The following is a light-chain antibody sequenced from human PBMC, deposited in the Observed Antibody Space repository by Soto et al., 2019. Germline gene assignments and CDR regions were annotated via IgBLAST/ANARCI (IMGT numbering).Light chain of an antibody. CDR1: QSARSDY. CDR3: QQYGNSPLT. Sequence: EIVLTQSPDTLSLSPGQRATLSCRASQSARSDYFAWYQQKPGQAPRVIIFGVSTRATGVPDRFSGSGSGTDFTLTISRLEPEDFALYYCQQYGNSPLTFGGGTKVDIK. J-gene: IGKJ4*01. V-gene: IGKV3-20*01. CDR2: GVS.